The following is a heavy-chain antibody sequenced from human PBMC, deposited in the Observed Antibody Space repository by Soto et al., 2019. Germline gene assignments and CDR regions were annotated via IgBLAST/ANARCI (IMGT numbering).Heavy chain of an antibody. D-gene: IGHD6-19*01. V-gene: IGHV4-39*01. CDR2: IYYSGST. Sequence: QLQLQESGPGLVKPSETLSLTCTVSGGSISSSSYYWGWIRQPPGKGLEWIGSIYYSGSTYYNPSLKSRVTISVDTSKNQFSLKLSSVTAADTAVYYCARHASGSGWYPYYYFDYWGQGTLVTVSS. J-gene: IGHJ4*02. CDR1: GGSISSSSYY. CDR3: ARHASGSGWYPYYYFDY.